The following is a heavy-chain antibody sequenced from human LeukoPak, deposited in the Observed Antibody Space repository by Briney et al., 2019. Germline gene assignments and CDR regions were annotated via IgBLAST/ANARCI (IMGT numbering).Heavy chain of an antibody. D-gene: IGHD3-10*01. J-gene: IGHJ5*02. CDR1: GGSISSYY. CDR3: ARTKYGSRTYDNWFDP. V-gene: IGHV4-59*01. Sequence: SETLSLTCTVSGGSISSYYWSWIRQPPGKGLEWIGYIYYSGSTNYNPSLKSRVTISVDTSKNQFSLKLSSVTAADTAAYYCARTKYGSRTYDNWFDPWGQGTLVTVSS. CDR2: IYYSGST.